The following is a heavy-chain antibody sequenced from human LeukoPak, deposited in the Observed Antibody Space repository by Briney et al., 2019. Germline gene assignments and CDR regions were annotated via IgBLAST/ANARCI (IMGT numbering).Heavy chain of an antibody. CDR2: INHSGST. V-gene: IGHV4-34*01. D-gene: IGHD4-17*01. Sequence: SETLSLTCAVYGGSFSGYYWSWIRQPPGKGLEWIGEINHSGSTNYNPSLKSRVTISVDTSKNQFSLKLSSVTAADTAVYYCARDGGYGDYYDAFDIWGQGTMVTVSS. CDR3: ARDGGYGDYYDAFDI. J-gene: IGHJ3*02. CDR1: GGSFSGYY.